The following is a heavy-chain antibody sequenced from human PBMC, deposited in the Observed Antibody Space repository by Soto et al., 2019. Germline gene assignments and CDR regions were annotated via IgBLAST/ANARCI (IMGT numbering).Heavy chain of an antibody. Sequence: SVKVSCKASGGTFSSYAISWVRQAPGQGLEWMGGIIPIFGTANYAQKFQGRVTITADGSTSTAYMELSSLRSEDTAVYYCARGRMVEGAGSYPSTGAFDYWGQGTLVTVSS. CDR1: GGTFSSYA. J-gene: IGHJ4*02. D-gene: IGHD3-16*01. CDR3: ARGRMVEGAGSYPSTGAFDY. V-gene: IGHV1-69*13. CDR2: IIPIFGTA.